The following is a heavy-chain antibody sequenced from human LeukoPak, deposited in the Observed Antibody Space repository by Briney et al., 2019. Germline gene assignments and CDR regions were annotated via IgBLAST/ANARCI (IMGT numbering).Heavy chain of an antibody. J-gene: IGHJ3*02. D-gene: IGHD5-12*01. CDR2: ISYDGSNK. V-gene: IGHV3-30*03. CDR1: GFTFSSYG. Sequence: GGSLRLSCAASGFTFSSYGMHWVRKAPGKGLEWVAVISYDGSNKYYADSVKGRFTISRDNSKNTLYLQMNSLRAEDTAVYFCARSQWLRFDAFDIWGQGTMVTVSS. CDR3: ARSQWLRFDAFDI.